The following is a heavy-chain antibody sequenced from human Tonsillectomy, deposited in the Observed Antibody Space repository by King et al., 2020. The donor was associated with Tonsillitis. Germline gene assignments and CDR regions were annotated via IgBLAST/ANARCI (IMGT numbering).Heavy chain of an antibody. J-gene: IGHJ4*02. CDR2: IYYTGST. D-gene: IGHD3/OR15-3a*01. CDR1: GGSISSSSYC. V-gene: IGHV4-39*07. CDR3: AGDHFLPGVQIDY. Sequence: QLQLQESGPGLVKPSETLSLTCAVSGGSISSSSYCWVWIRQSPGQGLEWIGCIYYTGSTFYNPSLKSRVTISVDTSKNQFSLNLNSVTAADTAVYYCAGDHFLPGVQIDYWGQGTLVTVSS.